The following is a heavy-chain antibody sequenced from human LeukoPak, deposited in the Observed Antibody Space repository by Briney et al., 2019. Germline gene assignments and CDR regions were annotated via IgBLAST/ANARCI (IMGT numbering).Heavy chain of an antibody. V-gene: IGHV3-11*03. J-gene: IGHJ4*02. CDR3: EDGKAADY. CDR1: VIPFSVYY. Sequence: GGSLRLSCVVSVIPFSVYYMNWVRHAPRKGREWSAYISYIRLHTDYANSVKGRFTISRDNAQNALFLQMNSLRAQETAVYYCEDGKAADYWGQGTLVTVS. CDR2: ISYIRLHT. D-gene: IGHD6-25*01.